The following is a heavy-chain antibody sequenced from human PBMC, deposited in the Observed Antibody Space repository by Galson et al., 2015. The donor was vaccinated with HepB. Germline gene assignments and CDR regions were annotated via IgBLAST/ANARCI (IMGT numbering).Heavy chain of an antibody. Sequence: SLRLSCAASGFTFGDYAMSWFRQAPGKGLEWVGFIRSKAYGGTTESAASVKGRFTISRDDSKSIAYLQMNSLKTEDTAVYYCTRDQAHSSSSEDSLFDYWGQGTLVTVSS. CDR1: GFTFGDYA. D-gene: IGHD6-6*01. CDR2: IRSKAYGGTT. J-gene: IGHJ4*02. CDR3: TRDQAHSSSSEDSLFDY. V-gene: IGHV3-49*03.